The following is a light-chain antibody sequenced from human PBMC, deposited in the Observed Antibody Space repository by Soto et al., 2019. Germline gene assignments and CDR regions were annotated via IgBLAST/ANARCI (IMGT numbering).Light chain of an antibody. J-gene: IGLJ1*01. Sequence: QSALTQPASVSGSPGQSITISCTGTSSDIGTYNYVSWYQQHPGQAPKLMIYDVSNRPSGVSARFSGYKSGNTACLTISGLQAGDEADYYCYSCSRSSGTRYVFGTGTKLTVL. CDR3: YSCSRSSGTRYV. CDR2: DVS. V-gene: IGLV2-14*03. CDR1: SSDIGTYNY.